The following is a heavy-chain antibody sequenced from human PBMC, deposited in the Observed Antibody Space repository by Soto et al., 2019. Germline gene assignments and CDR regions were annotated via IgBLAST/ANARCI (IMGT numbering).Heavy chain of an antibody. J-gene: IGHJ4*02. CDR1: GGSFNSFH. CDR2: IIPMLDRT. CDR3: ARGTVTLFGVVTPPDY. V-gene: IGHV1-69*08. Sequence: QVQLVQSGAEVKRPGSSVKVSCKSSGGSFNSFHFNWVRQAPGQGLEWMGRIIPMLDRTQYAQMFRGRVTITADKSTSTADMEMSGLESVDTAVYYCARGTVTLFGVVTPPDYWGQGTLVTVSS. D-gene: IGHD3-3*01.